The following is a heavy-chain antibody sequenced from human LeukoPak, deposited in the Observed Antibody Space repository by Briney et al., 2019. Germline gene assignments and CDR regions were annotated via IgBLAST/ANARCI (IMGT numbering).Heavy chain of an antibody. V-gene: IGHV1-69*05. Sequence: ASVKVSCKTSRGTFNNSAISWVRQAPGQGLEWLEGIMPLFGTAGYAQKFQGRVTITKDESTRTVYLELTSLTSDDTAVYYCARDVHGDYGSGWFDPWGQGTLVSVS. D-gene: IGHD4-17*01. J-gene: IGHJ5*02. CDR2: IMPLFGTA. CDR3: ARDVHGDYGSGWFDP. CDR1: RGTFNNSA.